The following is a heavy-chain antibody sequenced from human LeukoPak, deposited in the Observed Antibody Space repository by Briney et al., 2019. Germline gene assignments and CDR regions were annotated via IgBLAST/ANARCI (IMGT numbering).Heavy chain of an antibody. Sequence: GGSLRLSCAASGFTFSSYWMHWVRQAPGKGLVWVSRINSDGSSTSYADSVKARLTISRDNAKNTLYLQMNSLRAEDTAVYYCARVEKSDILTGYRFKPYYYYYMDVWGKGTTVTVSS. CDR2: INSDGSST. D-gene: IGHD3-9*01. CDR1: GFTFSSYW. CDR3: ARVEKSDILTGYRFKPYYYYYMDV. J-gene: IGHJ6*03. V-gene: IGHV3-74*01.